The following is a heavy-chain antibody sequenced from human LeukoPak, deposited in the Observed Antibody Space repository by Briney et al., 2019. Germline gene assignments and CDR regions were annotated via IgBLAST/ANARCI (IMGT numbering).Heavy chain of an antibody. J-gene: IGHJ5*02. V-gene: IGHV4-31*03. D-gene: IGHD3-16*01. Sequence: SQTLSLTCTVSRDSISSGGYYCSWIRQHPRSGLEWIGYIYYSGSTYYNPSLKSRVTISVDTSKNLFSLKLSSVTAADTAVYYCCRLITFGGVIAHWGQGTLVSVSS. CDR1: RDSISSGGYY. CDR3: CRLITFGGVIAH. CDR2: IYYSGST.